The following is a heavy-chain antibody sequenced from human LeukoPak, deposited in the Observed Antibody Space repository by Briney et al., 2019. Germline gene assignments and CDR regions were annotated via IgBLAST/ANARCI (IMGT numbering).Heavy chain of an antibody. V-gene: IGHV1-2*02. CDR3: ARAPHNWKNWFDP. CDR1: GYTFTGYY. J-gene: IGHJ5*02. D-gene: IGHD1-20*01. Sequence: ASVKVSCKASGYTFTGYYMHWVRQAPGQGLEWMGWINPNSGGTNYAQKFQGRVTMTRDTSISTAYMELSRLRSDDTAVYYCARAPHNWKNWFDPWGQGTLVTVSS. CDR2: INPNSGGT.